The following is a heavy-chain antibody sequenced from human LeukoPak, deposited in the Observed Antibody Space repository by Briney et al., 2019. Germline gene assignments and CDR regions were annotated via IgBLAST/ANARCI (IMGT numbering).Heavy chain of an antibody. CDR2: ISAYNGNT. V-gene: IGHV1-18*01. J-gene: IGHJ4*02. D-gene: IGHD6-6*01. CDR1: GYTFTSYG. Sequence: VSVKVSCKASGYTFTSYGISWVRQAPGQGLEWMGWISAYNGNTNYAQKLQGRVTMTTDTSTSTAYMELRSLRSDDTAVYYCARDRPVPGCGDYWGQGTLVTVSS. CDR3: ARDRPVPGCGDY.